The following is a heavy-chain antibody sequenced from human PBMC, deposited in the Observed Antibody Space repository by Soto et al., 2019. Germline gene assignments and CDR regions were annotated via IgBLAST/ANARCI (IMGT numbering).Heavy chain of an antibody. CDR1: GYTFTGYY. CDR2: INPNSGGT. V-gene: IGHV1-2*04. J-gene: IGHJ6*02. D-gene: IGHD3-9*01. CDR3: ARGGLRYFDWFSNYYYYGMDV. Sequence: ASVKVSCKASGYTFTGYYMHWVRQAPGQGLEWMGWINPNSGGTNYAQKFQGWVTMTRDTSISTAYMELSRLRSDDTAVYYCARGGLRYFDWFSNYYYYGMDVWGQGTTVTVSS.